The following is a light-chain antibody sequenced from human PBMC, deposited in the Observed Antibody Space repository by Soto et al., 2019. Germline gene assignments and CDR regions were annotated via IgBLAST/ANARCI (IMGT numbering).Light chain of an antibody. V-gene: IGLV1-40*01. CDR3: ASWDDNLNGGV. CDR1: SSNIGAGYD. CDR2: GNS. Sequence: QSVLTQPPSVSGALGQRVTISCTGSSSNIGAGYDVHWYQQLPGTAPKLLIYGNSNRPSGVPDRFSGSKSGTSASLAITGLQAEDEADYYCASWDDNLNGGVFGGGTKLTVL. J-gene: IGLJ3*02.